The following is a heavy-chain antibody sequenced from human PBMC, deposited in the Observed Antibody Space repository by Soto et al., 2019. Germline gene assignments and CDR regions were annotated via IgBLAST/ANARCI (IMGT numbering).Heavy chain of an antibody. Sequence: PGGSLRLSCAASGFTFSSYAMSWVRQAPGKGLEWVSAISGSGGSTYYADSVKGRFTISRDNSKNTLYLQMNSLRAEDTAVYYCAKHPYDFWSGYFYGYYGSGSYLSLSLNFDYWGQGTLVTVSS. D-gene: IGHD3-3*01. J-gene: IGHJ4*02. CDR2: ISGSGGST. V-gene: IGHV3-23*01. CDR1: GFTFSSYA. CDR3: AKHPYDFWSGYFYGYYGSGSYLSLSLNFDY.